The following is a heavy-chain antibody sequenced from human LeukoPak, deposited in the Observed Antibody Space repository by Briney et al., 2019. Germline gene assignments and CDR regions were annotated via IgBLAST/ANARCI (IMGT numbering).Heavy chain of an antibody. CDR1: GGSISGYY. D-gene: IGHD3-22*01. J-gene: IGHJ6*03. V-gene: IGHV4-4*07. CDR2: IYTSGST. CDR3: ARDSGLNYYYYYYYYMDV. Sequence: PSETLSLTCTVSGGSISGYYWSWIRQPAGKGLEWIGRIYTSGSTNYNPSLKSRVTISVDTSKNQFSLKLSSVTAADTAVYYCARDSGLNYYYYYYYYMDVWGKGTTVTVSS.